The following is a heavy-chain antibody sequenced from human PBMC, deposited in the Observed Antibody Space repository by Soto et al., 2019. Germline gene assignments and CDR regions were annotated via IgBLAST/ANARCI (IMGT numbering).Heavy chain of an antibody. J-gene: IGHJ6*02. CDR1: GGTFSSYA. CDR2: IIPIFGTA. Sequence: SVKVSCKASGGTFSSYAISWVRQAPGQGLEWMGGIIPIFGTANYAQKFQGRVTITADKSTSTAYMEPSSLRSEDTAVYYCARALYGGNYYGMDVWGQGTTVTVSS. CDR3: ARALYGGNYYGMDV. V-gene: IGHV1-69*06. D-gene: IGHD2-15*01.